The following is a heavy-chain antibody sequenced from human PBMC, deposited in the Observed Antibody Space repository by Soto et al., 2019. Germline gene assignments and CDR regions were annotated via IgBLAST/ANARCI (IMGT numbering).Heavy chain of an antibody. D-gene: IGHD5-12*01. J-gene: IGHJ4*02. V-gene: IGHV1-69*02. CDR3: ASTIVATINFDY. CDR1: GGSFSSYT. CDR2: IIPILGIA. Sequence: SVKVSCKASGGSFSSYTISWVRQAPGQGLEWMGRIIPILGIANYAQKFQGRVTITADKSTSTAYMELSSLRSEDTAVYYCASTIVATINFDYWGQGTLVTVSS.